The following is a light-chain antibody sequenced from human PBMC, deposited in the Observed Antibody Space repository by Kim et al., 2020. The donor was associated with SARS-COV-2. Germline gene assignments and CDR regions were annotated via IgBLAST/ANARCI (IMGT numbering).Light chain of an antibody. Sequence: VSPRDRATRSYRASQSVTSNLAWFQQKPDQAPRLLIYGASTRATGVPARFSGSGSGTEFTLTISSLQSEDFAVYSCQQYDKWPPGTFGQGTKLEI. CDR2: GAS. CDR1: QSVTSN. J-gene: IGKJ2*02. CDR3: QQYDKWPPGT. V-gene: IGKV3-15*01.